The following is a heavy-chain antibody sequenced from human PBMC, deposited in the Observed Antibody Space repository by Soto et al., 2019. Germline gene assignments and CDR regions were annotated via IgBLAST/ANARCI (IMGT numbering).Heavy chain of an antibody. CDR2: ISYDGSNK. J-gene: IGHJ4*02. CDR3: ARDKRDLRFVEWSYCFDY. D-gene: IGHD3-3*01. CDR1: GFTFSSCA. Sequence: QVQLVESGGGVVQPGRSLRLSCAASGFTFSSCAMHWVRQAPGKGLEWVAVISYDGSNKYYADSVKGRFTVSRDNSKNSLYLQVNSLGAEDTSVYYCARDKRDLRFVEWSYCFDYWGQGTLVTVSS. V-gene: IGHV3-30-3*01.